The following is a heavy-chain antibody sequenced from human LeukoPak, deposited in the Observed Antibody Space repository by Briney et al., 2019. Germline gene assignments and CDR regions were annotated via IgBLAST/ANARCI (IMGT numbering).Heavy chain of an antibody. CDR2: VYYSGST. D-gene: IGHD3-22*01. CDR3: MNNAWEVKYGYDGSGHDLQQRFNWFDP. Sequence: SETLSLTCTVSGDSLRSRSDYWAWIRQPPGKGLEWIGSVYYSGSTHYNPSLKSRVTISVDTSKSQFSLKLTSVTATDTAVYYCMNNAWEVKYGYDGSGHDLQQRFNWFDPWGQGTLVTVSS. J-gene: IGHJ5*02. CDR1: GDSLRSRSDY. V-gene: IGHV4-39*01.